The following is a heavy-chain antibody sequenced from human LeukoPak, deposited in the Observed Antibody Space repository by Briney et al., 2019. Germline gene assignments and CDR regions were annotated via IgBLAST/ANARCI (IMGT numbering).Heavy chain of an antibody. Sequence: GGSLRLSCAASGFTFSSYAMHWVRQAPGKGLEWVSSISSSSTYVYYADSLKGRFTVSRDNAKNSLYLQMNSLRAEDTAVYYCAREIGGEGAFDIWGQGTMVTVSS. V-gene: IGHV3-21*01. CDR2: ISSSSTYV. CDR1: GFTFSSYA. CDR3: AREIGGEGAFDI. J-gene: IGHJ3*02.